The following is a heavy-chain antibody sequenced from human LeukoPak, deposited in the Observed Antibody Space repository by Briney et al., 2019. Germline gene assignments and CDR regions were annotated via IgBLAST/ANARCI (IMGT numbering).Heavy chain of an antibody. Sequence: ASVKVSFKASGGTFSNCAFSWGRQAPGQGVEWMGGIIPIFRTTNYAEPFQGRVKITTDESTNTTSLDLSSHRSEDTAIYYCAKYDGPATMGFDSWGQGTLVSVSS. CDR3: AKYDGPATMGFDS. CDR2: IIPIFRTT. J-gene: IGHJ5*01. D-gene: IGHD1-1*01. V-gene: IGHV1-69*05. CDR1: GGTFSNCA.